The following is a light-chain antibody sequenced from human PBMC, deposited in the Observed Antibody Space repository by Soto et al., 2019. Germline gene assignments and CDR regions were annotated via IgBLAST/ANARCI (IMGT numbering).Light chain of an antibody. CDR2: GAS. Sequence: EIVLTQSPGTLSLSPGERATLSCRASQSVSSGYLAWYQQKPGQAPRLLSYGASSRATGIPDRFSGSGGGSGTDFTLTISRLEPEDFAVYFCQQYGSSRRITFGQGTRLEIQ. V-gene: IGKV3-20*01. CDR1: QSVSSGY. CDR3: QQYGSSRRIT. J-gene: IGKJ5*01.